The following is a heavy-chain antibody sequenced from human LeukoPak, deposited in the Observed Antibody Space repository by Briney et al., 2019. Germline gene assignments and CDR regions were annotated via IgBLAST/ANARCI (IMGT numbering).Heavy chain of an antibody. CDR1: GFTFSSYA. J-gene: IGHJ5*01. V-gene: IGHV3-30*04. Sequence: GGSLRLSCAASGFTFSSYAMHWVRQAPGKGLEWVVVISYDGSNKYYADSVKGRFTISRDNSKNTLYLQMNSLRAEDTAVYYCARLYGDDSWGEATLVTVSS. CDR3: ARLYGDDS. D-gene: IGHD4-17*01. CDR2: ISYDGSNK.